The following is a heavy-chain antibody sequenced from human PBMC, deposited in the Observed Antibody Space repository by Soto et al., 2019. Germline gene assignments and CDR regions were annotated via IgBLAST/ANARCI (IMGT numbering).Heavy chain of an antibody. CDR1: GFSFSSYW. J-gene: IGHJ4*02. Sequence: EVQLVESGGGLVQPGGSLGLSCAASGFSFSSYWIHWVRQAPGKGLVWVSRIKTDGSSTDYADSVKGRFTISRDNAKNTLYLQMISLRAEDTAVYYCAKREGNTYGLFHWGQGTLVTVSS. CDR3: AKREGNTYGLFH. V-gene: IGHV3-74*01. CDR2: IKTDGSST. D-gene: IGHD5-18*01.